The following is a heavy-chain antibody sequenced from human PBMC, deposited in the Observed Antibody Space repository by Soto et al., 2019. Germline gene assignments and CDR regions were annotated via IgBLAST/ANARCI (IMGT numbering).Heavy chain of an antibody. CDR1: GGSFSGYY. CDR3: ARGRNMALYFDY. CDR2: INHSGST. J-gene: IGHJ4*02. D-gene: IGHD3-10*01. Sequence: SETLSLTCAVYGGSFSGYYWSWIRQPPGKGLEWIGEINHSGSTNYNPSLKSRVTISVDTSKNQFSLKLSSVTAADTAVYYCARGRNMALYFDYWGQGTLVTVSS. V-gene: IGHV4-34*01.